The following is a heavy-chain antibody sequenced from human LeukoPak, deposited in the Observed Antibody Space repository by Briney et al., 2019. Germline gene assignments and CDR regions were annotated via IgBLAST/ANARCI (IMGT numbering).Heavy chain of an antibody. CDR3: ARASGSYHRDYYFDY. D-gene: IGHD1-26*01. CDR1: GGSISSYY. V-gene: IGHV4-59*12. Sequence: KPSETLSLTCTVSGGSISSYYWSWIRQPPGKGLEWLGYIYYSGSTNYNPSLESRVTISVDTSKNQFFLKLSSVTAADTAVYYCARASGSYHRDYYFDYWGQGTLVTVSS. J-gene: IGHJ4*02. CDR2: IYYSGST.